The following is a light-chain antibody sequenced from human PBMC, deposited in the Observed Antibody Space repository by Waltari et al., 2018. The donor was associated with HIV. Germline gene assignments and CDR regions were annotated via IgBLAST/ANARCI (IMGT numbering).Light chain of an antibody. V-gene: IGKV1D-12*01. CDR3: QQTNSFPIT. CDR1: QGIANW. CDR2: GAY. Sequence: DIQMTQFPSSVSASVGDRVTMTCRATQGIANWVAWSQQKPGKAPKLLIHGAYILQEGVPSRFSGSGSGTFFSLTINSLQPEDFATYYCQQTNSFPITFGQGTRLDSK. J-gene: IGKJ5*01.